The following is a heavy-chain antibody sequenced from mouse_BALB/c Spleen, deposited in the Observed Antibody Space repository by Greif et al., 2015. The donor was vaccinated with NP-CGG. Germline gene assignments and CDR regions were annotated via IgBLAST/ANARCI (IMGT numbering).Heavy chain of an antibody. CDR1: GFTFSDYG. CDR3: ARDYYGSSYWYFDV. V-gene: IGHV5-15*02. Sequence: EVKLEESGGGLVQPGGSRKLSCAASGFTFSDYGMAWVRQAPGKGPEWVAFISNLAYSIYYADTVTGRFTISRENAKNTLYLEMSSLRSEDTAVYYCARDYYGSSYWYFDVWGAGTTVTVSS. J-gene: IGHJ1*01. CDR2: ISNLAYSI. D-gene: IGHD1-1*01.